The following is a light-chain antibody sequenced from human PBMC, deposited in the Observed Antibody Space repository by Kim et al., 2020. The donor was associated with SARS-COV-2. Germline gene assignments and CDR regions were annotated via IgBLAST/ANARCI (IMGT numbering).Light chain of an antibody. CDR2: EAF. J-gene: IGKJ2*03. CDR1: QSVVSSL. Sequence: LSPRERATLSCRASQSVVSSLLAWYQQKPGQAPRLLIYEAFKRVAGIPDRFSGSGSGTDFTLTISRPEPEDFAMYYCQQYGSSPYSFGQGTKLEI. CDR3: QQYGSSPYS. V-gene: IGKV3-20*01.